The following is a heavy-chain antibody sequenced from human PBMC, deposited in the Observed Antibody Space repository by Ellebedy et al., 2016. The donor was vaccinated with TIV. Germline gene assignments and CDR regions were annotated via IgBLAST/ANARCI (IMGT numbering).Heavy chain of an antibody. J-gene: IGHJ4*02. CDR2: LYSGGTT. V-gene: IGHV3-53*01. Sequence: GESLKISXAASGFPVMSNSMSWVRKAPGKGLEWVAVLYSGGTTFYADSVKGRFTISRDTSKDTLYLEMNSLRADDTAVYYCARDGRYCTGGTCYLYWGQGALVTVSS. CDR1: GFPVMSNS. CDR3: ARDGRYCTGGTCYLY. D-gene: IGHD2-15*01.